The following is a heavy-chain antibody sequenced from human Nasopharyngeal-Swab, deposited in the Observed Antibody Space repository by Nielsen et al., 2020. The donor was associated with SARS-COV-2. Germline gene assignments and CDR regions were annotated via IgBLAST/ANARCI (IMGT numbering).Heavy chain of an antibody. J-gene: IGHJ4*02. V-gene: IGHV4-4*02. CDR3: ATTPPSPIQGGPHTYFDY. D-gene: IGHD5-18*01. CDR2: IYHSGST. Sequence: WIRQPPGKGLEWIGEIYHSGSTNYNPSLKSRVTISVDTSKNQFSLKLSSVTAADTAVYYCATTPPSPIQGGPHTYFDYWGQGTLVTVSS.